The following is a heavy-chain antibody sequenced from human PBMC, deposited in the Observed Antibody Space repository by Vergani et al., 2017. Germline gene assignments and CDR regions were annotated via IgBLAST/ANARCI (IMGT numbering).Heavy chain of an antibody. CDR3: ARGLWNCTHIRCSPPDD. Sequence: EVQLVESGGGLVKPGGSLRLSCAASGFSFSSYSMNWVRQAPGKGLEWVASISGSSSYVFYRDSVEGRFTITRDNAKKSVYLQMNSLRAEDTAMYFCARGLWNCTHIRCSPPDDWGQGTQVTVSS. V-gene: IGHV3-21*02. CDR2: ISGSSSYV. J-gene: IGHJ4*02. CDR1: GFSFSSYS. D-gene: IGHD2-8*01.